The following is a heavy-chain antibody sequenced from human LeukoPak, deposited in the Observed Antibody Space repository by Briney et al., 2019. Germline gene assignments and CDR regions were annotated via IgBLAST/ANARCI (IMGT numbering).Heavy chain of an antibody. D-gene: IGHD6-13*01. CDR2: ISGSGTST. V-gene: IGHV3-23*01. CDR3: ARESGWRYSSSELDY. J-gene: IGHJ4*02. Sequence: GGSLRLSCAASGFTFSSYAMSWVRQAPGKGLEWVSAISGSGTSTYYADSVKGRFTISRDNSKNTLYLQMNSLRAEDTAVYYCARESGWRYSSSELDYWGQGTLVTVSS. CDR1: GFTFSSYA.